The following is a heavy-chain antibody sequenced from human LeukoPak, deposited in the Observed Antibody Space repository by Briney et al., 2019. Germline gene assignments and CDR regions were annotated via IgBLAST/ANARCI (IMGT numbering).Heavy chain of an antibody. CDR2: FDPEDGET. V-gene: IGHV1-24*01. D-gene: IGHD2-2*01. Sequence: ASVKVSCKVSGYTLTELSMHWVRQAPGNGREWMGGFDPEDGETIYAQTFQGRVTMTEDTSTDTAYMELSSLRSEDTAVYYCATASSTFDFDYWGQGTLVTVSS. CDR3: ATASSTFDFDY. J-gene: IGHJ4*02. CDR1: GYTLTELS.